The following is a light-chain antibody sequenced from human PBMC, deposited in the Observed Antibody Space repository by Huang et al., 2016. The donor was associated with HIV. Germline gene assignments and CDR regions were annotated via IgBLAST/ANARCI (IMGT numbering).Light chain of an antibody. CDR1: QSVENS. V-gene: IGKV3-11*01. J-gene: IGKJ2*01. Sequence: EIVLTQSPATLSLSPGDRATLSCRASQSVENSLAWYQQKPGQPPRLLMYDASSRATGIPARCSGSGSGTDFTLTISSLEPDDFAVYYCQQRSKWPPVYTFGQGTKLEIK. CDR2: DAS. CDR3: QQRSKWPPVYT.